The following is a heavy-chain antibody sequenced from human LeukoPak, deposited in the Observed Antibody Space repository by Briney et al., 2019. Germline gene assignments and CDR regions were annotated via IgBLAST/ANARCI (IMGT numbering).Heavy chain of an antibody. Sequence: PGGSLRLSCAASGFTFSSNAMSWVHQAPGKGLEWVSGTSGSGGATYYADSVKGRFSISRDNSKNTLYLQMNSLRAEDTAIYYCAKSPQWLVPSWFDPWGQGTLVTVSS. CDR3: AKSPQWLVPSWFDP. D-gene: IGHD6-19*01. CDR2: TSGSGGAT. CDR1: GFTFSSNA. J-gene: IGHJ5*02. V-gene: IGHV3-23*01.